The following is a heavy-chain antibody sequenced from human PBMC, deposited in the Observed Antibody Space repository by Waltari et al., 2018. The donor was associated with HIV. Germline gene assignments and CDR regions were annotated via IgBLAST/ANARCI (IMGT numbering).Heavy chain of an antibody. J-gene: IGHJ4*02. CDR3: ARLRFHSLYYFDS. CDR2: IYYSGTA. Sequence: QLHLQESGPGLVQPSETLSLTCRVSGSSISSRSYYWAWIRQPPGKGLEWIGAIYYSGTAYYNPSVKSRVSASLDASKNELSLKLTSVTATDTALYYCARLRFHSLYYFDSWGPGILVTVSS. V-gene: IGHV4-39*01. CDR1: GSSISSRSYY. D-gene: IGHD3-16*01.